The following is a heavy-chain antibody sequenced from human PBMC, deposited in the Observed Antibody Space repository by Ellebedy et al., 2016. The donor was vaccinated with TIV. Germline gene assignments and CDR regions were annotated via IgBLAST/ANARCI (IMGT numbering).Heavy chain of an antibody. CDR1: GGSFSGYY. V-gene: IGHV4-34*01. D-gene: IGHD2-2*02. Sequence: SETLSLXCAVYGGSFSGYYWRWIRQPPGKGLEWIGEINHSGSTNYNPSLKSRVTISVDTSKNQFSLKLSSVTAADTAVYYCARGDIVVVPAAIRFLYYFDYWGQGTLVTVSS. CDR3: ARGDIVVVPAAIRFLYYFDY. J-gene: IGHJ4*02. CDR2: INHSGST.